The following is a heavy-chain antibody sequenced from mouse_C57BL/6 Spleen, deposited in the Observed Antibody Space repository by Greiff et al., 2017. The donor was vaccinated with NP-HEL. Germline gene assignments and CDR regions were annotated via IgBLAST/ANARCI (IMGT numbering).Heavy chain of an antibody. CDR2: IDPENGDT. Sequence: VQLKQSGAELVRPGASVKLSCTASGFNIKDDYMHWVKQRPEQGLEWIGWIDPENGDTEYASKFQGQATITADTSSNTAYLQLSSLTSEDTAVYSCTTDDGYSFFAYWGQGTLVTVSA. V-gene: IGHV14-4*01. J-gene: IGHJ3*01. CDR1: GFNIKDDY. D-gene: IGHD2-3*01. CDR3: TTDDGYSFFAY.